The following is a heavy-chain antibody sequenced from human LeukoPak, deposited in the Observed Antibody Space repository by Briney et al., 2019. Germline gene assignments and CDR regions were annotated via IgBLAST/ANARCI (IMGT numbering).Heavy chain of an antibody. CDR2: KNPNSGRT. CDR3: ARGPVSTHGMDV. J-gene: IGHJ6*02. V-gene: IGHV1-8*01. CDR1: GYTFTSYD. D-gene: IGHD2-2*01. Sequence: GASVKVSCKASGYTFTSYDINWVRQATGQGLEWMGWKNPNSGRTGFAQKFQGRLTMTTGTSISTAYMELSSLTSEDTAVYYCARGPVSTHGMDVWGQGTTVTVSS.